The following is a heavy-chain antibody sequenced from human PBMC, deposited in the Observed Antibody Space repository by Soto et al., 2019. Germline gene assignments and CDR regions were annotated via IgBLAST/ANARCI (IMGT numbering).Heavy chain of an antibody. J-gene: IGHJ6*02. Sequence: QVQLVQSGAEVKKPGASVKVSCKASGYTFTSYDINWVRQATGQGLEWMGWMNPNSGNTGYAQKXXSXXTMTRNTSISTAYMELSSLRSEDTAVYYCARERTGTTSMDVWGQGTTVTVSS. CDR1: GYTFTSYD. CDR2: MNPNSGNT. V-gene: IGHV1-8*01. D-gene: IGHD1-1*01. CDR3: ARERTGTTSMDV.